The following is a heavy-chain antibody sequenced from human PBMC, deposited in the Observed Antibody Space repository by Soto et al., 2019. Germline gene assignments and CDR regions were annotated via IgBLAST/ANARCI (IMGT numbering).Heavy chain of an antibody. D-gene: IGHD1-7*01. CDR2: IKTKSDGATT. J-gene: IGHJ4*02. Sequence: VGSVRLSCAASGFTFSNAWMNWVRQAPGKGLEWVGRIKTKSDGATTDYAAPVKGRFTISRDDSRNTLYLQMNSLKAEDTAVYYCTALTGTTMALDYWGQGTLVTVSS. V-gene: IGHV3-15*01. CDR3: TALTGTTMALDY. CDR1: GFTFSNAW.